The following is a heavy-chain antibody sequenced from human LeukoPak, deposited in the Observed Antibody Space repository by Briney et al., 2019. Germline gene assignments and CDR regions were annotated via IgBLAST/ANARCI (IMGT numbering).Heavy chain of an antibody. Sequence: ASEKVSCKASGYTFTSYGISWVRQAPGQGLEWMGWISAYNGNTNYAQKLQGRVTMTTDTSTSTAYMELRSLRSDDTAVYYCARGRGPWAMVHPPKYWGQGTLVTVSS. CDR1: GYTFTSYG. V-gene: IGHV1-18*01. CDR3: ARGRGPWAMVHPPKY. CDR2: ISAYNGNT. J-gene: IGHJ4*02. D-gene: IGHD5-18*01.